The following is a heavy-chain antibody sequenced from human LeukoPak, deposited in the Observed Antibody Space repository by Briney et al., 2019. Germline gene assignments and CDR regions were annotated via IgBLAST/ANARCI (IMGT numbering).Heavy chain of an antibody. V-gene: IGHV1-46*01. D-gene: IGHD6-13*01. CDR2: INPSGGST. CDR3: ARDRGEGLIAAAGTMIDY. Sequence: ASVKVSCKASGYTFTCYYMHWVRQAPGQGLEWMGIINPSGGSTSYAQKFQGRVTMTRDTSTSTVYMELSSLRSEDTAVYYCARDRGEGLIAAAGTMIDYWGQGTLVTVSS. J-gene: IGHJ4*02. CDR1: GYTFTCYY.